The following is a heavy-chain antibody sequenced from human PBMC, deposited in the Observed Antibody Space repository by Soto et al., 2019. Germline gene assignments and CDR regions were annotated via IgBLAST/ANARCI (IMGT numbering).Heavy chain of an antibody. CDR2: INHSGST. V-gene: IGHV4-34*01. Sequence: PSETLSLTCAVYGGSFSGYYWSWIRQPPGKGLEWIGEINHSGSTNYNPSLKSRVTISVDTSKNQFSLKLSSVTAADTAVYYCARNLGPGYSSSWYGYYMDVWGKGTTVTVSS. J-gene: IGHJ6*03. CDR1: GGSFSGYY. D-gene: IGHD6-13*01. CDR3: ARNLGPGYSSSWYGYYMDV.